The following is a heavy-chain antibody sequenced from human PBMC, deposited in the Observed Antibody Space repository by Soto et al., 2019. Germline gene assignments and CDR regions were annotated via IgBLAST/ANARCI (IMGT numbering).Heavy chain of an antibody. D-gene: IGHD6-13*01. V-gene: IGHV1-46*01. J-gene: IGHJ5*02. Sequence: ASVKVSCKASGYTFTSYYMHWVLQAPGQGLEWMGIINPSGGSTSYAQKFQGRVTMTRDTSTSTVYMELSSLRSEDTAVYYCARDLAAAGLEPYNWFDPWGQGTLVTVSS. CDR2: INPSGGST. CDR3: ARDLAAAGLEPYNWFDP. CDR1: GYTFTSYY.